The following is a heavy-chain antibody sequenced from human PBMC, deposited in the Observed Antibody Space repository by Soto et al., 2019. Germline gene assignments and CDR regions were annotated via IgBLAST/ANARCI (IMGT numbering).Heavy chain of an antibody. D-gene: IGHD6-13*01. CDR2: ISYDGSNK. V-gene: IGHV3-30-3*01. CDR3: ARGIAAAVSGFDY. Sequence: PGGSLRLSCAASGFTFSSYDMHWVRQAPGKGLEWVAVISYDGSNKYYADSVKGRFTISRDNSKNTLYLQMNSLRAEDTAVYYCARGIAAAVSGFDYWGQGTLVTVSS. J-gene: IGHJ4*02. CDR1: GFTFSSYD.